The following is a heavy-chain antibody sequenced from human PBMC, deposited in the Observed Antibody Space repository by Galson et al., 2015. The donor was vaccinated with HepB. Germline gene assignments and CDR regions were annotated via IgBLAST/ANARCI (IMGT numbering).Heavy chain of an antibody. D-gene: IGHD2-15*01. V-gene: IGHV3-23*01. CDR3: AKADTVVVVAATFDY. CDR2: ISGSGGST. CDR1: GFTFSSYA. J-gene: IGHJ4*02. Sequence: SLRLSCAASGFTFSSYAMSWVRQAPGKGLEWVSAISGSGGSTYYADSVKGRFTISRDNSKNTLYLQMNSLRAEDTAVYYCAKADTVVVVAATFDYWGQGTLVTVSS.